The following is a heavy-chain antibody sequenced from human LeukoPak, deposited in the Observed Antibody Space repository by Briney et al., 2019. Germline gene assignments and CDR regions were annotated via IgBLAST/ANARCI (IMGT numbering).Heavy chain of an antibody. CDR2: IYHSGST. CDR1: GGSISSGGYS. Sequence: SQTLSLTCAVSGGSISSGGYSWNWIRQPPGKGLEWIGYIYHSGSTYYNPSLKSRVTISVDRSKNQFSLKLSSVTAADTAVYYCARGVWLSWFDPWGQGTLVTVSS. J-gene: IGHJ5*02. V-gene: IGHV4-30-2*01. D-gene: IGHD6-19*01. CDR3: ARGVWLSWFDP.